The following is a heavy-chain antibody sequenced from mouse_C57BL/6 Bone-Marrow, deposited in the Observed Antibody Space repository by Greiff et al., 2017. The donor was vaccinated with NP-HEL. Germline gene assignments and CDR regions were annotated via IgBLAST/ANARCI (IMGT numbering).Heavy chain of an antibody. CDR2: ISSGGDYI. CDR1: GFTFSSYA. Sequence: SGEGLVKPGGSLKLSCAASGFTFSSYAMSWVRQTPEKRLEWVAYISSGGDYIYYADTVKGRFTISRDNARNTLYLQMSSLKSEDTAMYYCTRVNYYGSSLYWYFDVWGTGTTVTVSS. CDR3: TRVNYYGSSLYWYFDV. J-gene: IGHJ1*03. D-gene: IGHD1-1*01. V-gene: IGHV5-9-1*02.